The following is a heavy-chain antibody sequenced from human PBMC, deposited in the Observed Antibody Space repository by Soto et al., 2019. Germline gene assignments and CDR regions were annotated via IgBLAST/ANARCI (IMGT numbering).Heavy chain of an antibody. D-gene: IGHD2-15*01. J-gene: IGHJ3*02. Sequence: EEQLVESGGALVQPGRSLRLSCAASGFTFDDYAMHWVRQVPGKGLEWVSFITWNGVNTAYADSIRGRFTISRDNAKNSLYLQMNRLSAEDTAFYYCTRGYCSVGSCAFDIWGQGTMVAVSS. CDR3: TRGYCSVGSCAFDI. CDR1: GFTFDDYA. V-gene: IGHV3-9*01. CDR2: ITWNGVNT.